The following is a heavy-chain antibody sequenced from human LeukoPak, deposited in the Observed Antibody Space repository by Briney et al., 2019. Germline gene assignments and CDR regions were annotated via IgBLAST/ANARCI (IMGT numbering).Heavy chain of an antibody. CDR2: IGVTGDT. V-gene: IGHV3-13*01. Sequence: GGSLRLSCAASGFTFSKDDFHWVRQAPGKGLEWVAAIGVTGDTYYADSVKGRFTISREDAANSLYLQMRSLGAGDTALYYCTKEYCGSRAACAGGSYYDFGGRGALVSVS. D-gene: IGHD2-2*01. CDR3: TKEYCGSRAACAGGSYYDF. CDR1: GFTFSKDD. J-gene: IGHJ2*01.